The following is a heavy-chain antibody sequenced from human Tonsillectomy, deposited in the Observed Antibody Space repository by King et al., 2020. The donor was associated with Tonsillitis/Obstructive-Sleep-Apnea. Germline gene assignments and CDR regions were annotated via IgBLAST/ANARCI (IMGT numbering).Heavy chain of an antibody. CDR2: IYYSGST. D-gene: IGHD1-26*01. CDR3: ASSIVGATLGY. Sequence: QLQESGPGLVKPSEPLSLTCTVSGGSVSSGSYYWSWIRQPPGKGLEWIGYIYYSGSTNYNPSLKSRVTISVDTSKNQFSLKLSSVTAADTAVYYCASSIVGATLGYWGQGTLVTVSS. J-gene: IGHJ4*02. CDR1: GGSVSSGSYY. V-gene: IGHV4-61*01.